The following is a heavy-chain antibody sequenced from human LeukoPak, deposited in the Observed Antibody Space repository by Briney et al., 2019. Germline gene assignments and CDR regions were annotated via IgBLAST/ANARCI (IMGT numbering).Heavy chain of an antibody. CDR1: GFTFSTYA. D-gene: IGHD6-13*01. CDR2: ILIDGSEK. Sequence: GGSLRLSCEASGFTFSTYAMHWVRQAPGKGLEWVAVILIDGSEKHHADSVKGRFTISRENSKNTLYLQMNSLRAEDTAVYFCARDVKSSAEYYFDYWGQGTLVTVSS. V-gene: IGHV3-30*04. CDR3: ARDVKSSAEYYFDY. J-gene: IGHJ4*02.